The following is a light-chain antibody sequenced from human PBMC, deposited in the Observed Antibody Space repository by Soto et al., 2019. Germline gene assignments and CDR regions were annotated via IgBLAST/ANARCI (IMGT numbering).Light chain of an antibody. Sequence: EIVMTQSPGTLSVSPGERATLSCRASQSVSSNLAWYQQKPGQAPRLLIYGASTRATGIPARFSGSGSETKFTLTISSLQSEDFAVYYCQQFSNLSRTFVLGTKLDI. CDR3: QQFSNLSRT. CDR1: QSVSSN. CDR2: GAS. J-gene: IGKJ1*01. V-gene: IGKV3-15*01.